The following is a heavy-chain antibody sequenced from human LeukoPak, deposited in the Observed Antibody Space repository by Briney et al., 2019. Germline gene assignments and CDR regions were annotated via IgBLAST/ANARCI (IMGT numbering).Heavy chain of an antibody. CDR1: GFTVSSNY. CDR3: ARSEVFSYYGMDA. Sequence: GGSLRLSCAASGFTVSSNYMSWVRQAPGKGLEWVLVIYSGGSTYYADSVKGRFTISRDNSKNTLYLQMNSLRAEDTAVYYCARSEVFSYYGMDAWGQGTTVTVSS. J-gene: IGHJ6*02. V-gene: IGHV3-66*01. CDR2: IYSGGST.